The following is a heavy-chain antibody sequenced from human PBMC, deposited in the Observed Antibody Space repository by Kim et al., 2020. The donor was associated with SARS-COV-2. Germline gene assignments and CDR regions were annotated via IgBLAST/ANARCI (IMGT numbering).Heavy chain of an antibody. V-gene: IGHV3-30*04. D-gene: IGHD6-6*01. J-gene: IGHJ5*02. CDR1: GFTFRDSA. Sequence: GGSLRLSCRASGFTFRDSALHWVRQAPGEGLEWLAIISYAALTTYADSLKGRFTISRANSPNPLYLHMSALKAEVTAAYFCAREPADHTSSFLYPWCLGT. CDR3: AREPADHTSSFLYP. CDR2: ISYAALTT.